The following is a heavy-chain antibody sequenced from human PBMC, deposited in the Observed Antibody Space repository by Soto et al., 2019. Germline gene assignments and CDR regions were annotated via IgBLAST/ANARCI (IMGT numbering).Heavy chain of an antibody. CDR1: GGTFSDYD. CDR2: LWSAGNT. V-gene: IGHV3-53*05. Sequence: PGGFLRLCCAAAGGTFSDYDVSWIRQAPGKGLEWVSVLWSAGNTYYADSVRGRFTISRDNSKNTLFLEMSSLTADDTAVYYCAREAAMAVWGQGTTVTVSS. J-gene: IGHJ6*02. CDR3: AREAAMAV.